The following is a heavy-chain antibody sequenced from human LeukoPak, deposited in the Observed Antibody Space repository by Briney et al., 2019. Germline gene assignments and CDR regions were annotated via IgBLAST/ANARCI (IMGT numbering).Heavy chain of an antibody. V-gene: IGHV4-59*01. D-gene: IGHD6-13*01. J-gene: IGHJ6*03. CDR1: GGSISSYY. CDR3: ARGAEAGPYYYYYYYMDV. Sequence: SETLSLTCTVSGGSISSYYWSWIRQPPGKGLEWIGYIYYSGSTNYNPSLKSRVTISVDTSKNQFSLKLSSVTAADTAVYYCARGAEAGPYYYYYYYMDVWGKGTTVTVSS. CDR2: IYYSGST.